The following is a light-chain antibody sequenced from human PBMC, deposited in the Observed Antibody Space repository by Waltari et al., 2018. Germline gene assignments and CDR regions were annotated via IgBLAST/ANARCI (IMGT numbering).Light chain of an antibody. J-gene: IGKJ2*01. CDR3: QQYGSSPPMYT. V-gene: IGKV3-20*01. Sequence: EIVLTQSPGTLSLSPGERATLYCRASQSVSSSYLAWYQQKPGQAPRLLIYGASSRATCIPDRFSGSGSGTDFTLTISRLEPEDFAVYYCQQYGSSPPMYTFGQGTKLEIK. CDR1: QSVSSSY. CDR2: GAS.